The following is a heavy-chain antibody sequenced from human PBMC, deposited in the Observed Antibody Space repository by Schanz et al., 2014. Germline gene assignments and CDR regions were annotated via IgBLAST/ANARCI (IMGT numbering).Heavy chain of an antibody. CDR2: FIPILDVG. CDR1: RSTFCSYT. CDR3: ATGTMPGTFTI. Sequence: QVQLVQSGAEVKKPGSSVKVSCKASRSTFCSYTISWVRQARGQGLEWVGRFIPILDVGNYAQQFQGRVTFTADKSTSTAYMELSSLRYEDTALYYCATGTMPGTFTIWGQGTMVTVSS. V-gene: IGHV1-69*02. D-gene: IGHD2-2*01. J-gene: IGHJ3*02.